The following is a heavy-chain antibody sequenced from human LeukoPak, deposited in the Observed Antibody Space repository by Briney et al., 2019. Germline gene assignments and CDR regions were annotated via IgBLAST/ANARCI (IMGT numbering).Heavy chain of an antibody. V-gene: IGHV4-59*08. CDR2: VFYTGDT. Sequence: SETLSLTCAVSGASISSFYWSWIRQPPGKGLEWIGYVFYTGDTNYNPSLKSRVTASLDTFKSQVSLSLTSVTAADTAVYYCARHPFATPFDHWGRGTLVTVSS. CDR3: ARHPFATPFDH. CDR1: GASISSFY. J-gene: IGHJ4*02.